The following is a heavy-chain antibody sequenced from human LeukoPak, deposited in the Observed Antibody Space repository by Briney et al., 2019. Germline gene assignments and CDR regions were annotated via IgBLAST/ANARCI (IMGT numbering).Heavy chain of an antibody. CDR3: ARYSGTFSNSYFDC. D-gene: IGHD1-26*01. Sequence: PGGTLRLSCAASGFTFSSYAMSWVRQAPGKGLEWVSAISGSGGSTYYADSVKGRFTISRDNSKNTLYLQMNSLRAEDTAVYYCARYSGTFSNSYFDCWGQGTLVTVSS. CDR2: ISGSGGST. V-gene: IGHV3-23*01. J-gene: IGHJ4*02. CDR1: GFTFSSYA.